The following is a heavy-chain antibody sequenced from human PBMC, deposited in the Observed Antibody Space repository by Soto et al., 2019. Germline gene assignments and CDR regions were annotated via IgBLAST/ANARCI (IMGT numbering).Heavy chain of an antibody. CDR1: GGSINTGGYY. D-gene: IGHD3-10*01. V-gene: IGHV4-31*03. J-gene: IGHJ6*02. CDR3: AISGSGSFPTYYYYYGMDV. CDR2: SYYSGST. Sequence: PSETLSLTCSVPGGSINTGGYYWTWIRQHPGKGLEWIGFSYYSGSTYYNPSLKSRLTISVDTSKNQFSLKLSSVTAADTAVYYCAISGSGSFPTYYYYYGMDVWGQGTTVTVSS.